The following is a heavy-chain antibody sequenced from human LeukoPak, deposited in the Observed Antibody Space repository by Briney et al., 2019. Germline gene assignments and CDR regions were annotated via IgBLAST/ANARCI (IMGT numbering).Heavy chain of an antibody. J-gene: IGHJ4*02. V-gene: IGHV3-33*01. CDR3: ARSSVGWELHSYFDY. D-gene: IGHD1-26*01. Sequence: GGSLRLSCAASGFTFSSYGMHWVRQAPGKGLEWLAVIWYDGSNKYYADSVKGRFTISRDNSKNTLYLQMNSLRAEDTAVYYCARSSVGWELHSYFDYWGQGTLVTVSS. CDR2: IWYDGSNK. CDR1: GFTFSSYG.